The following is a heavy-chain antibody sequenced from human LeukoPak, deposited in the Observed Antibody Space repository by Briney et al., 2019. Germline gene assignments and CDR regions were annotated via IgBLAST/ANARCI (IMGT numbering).Heavy chain of an antibody. D-gene: IGHD3-10*01. CDR3: AVLLWFGELGPDY. J-gene: IGHJ4*02. Sequence: GASVKVSCKASGYTFTGYYMHRVRQAPGQGLEWMGWINPNSDGTDYAPKFQGRVTMTADTSISTTYMELSRLRFDDTAIYYCAVLLWFGELGPDYWGQGTLVTVSS. V-gene: IGHV1-2*02. CDR1: GYTFTGYY. CDR2: INPNSDGT.